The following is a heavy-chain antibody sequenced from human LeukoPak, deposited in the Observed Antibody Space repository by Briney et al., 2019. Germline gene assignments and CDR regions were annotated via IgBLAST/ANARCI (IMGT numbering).Heavy chain of an antibody. CDR1: GGSISSSSYY. V-gene: IGHV4-30-4*08. J-gene: IGHJ4*02. CDR3: ASFYQVYYFDY. Sequence: PSETLSLTCTVPGGSISSSSYYWVWIRQPPGKGLEWIGYIYYSGTTYYNPSLKSRVTISVDTSKNQFSLKLSSVTAADTAVYYCASFYQVYYFDYWGQGTLVTVSS. CDR2: IYYSGTT. D-gene: IGHD3-16*02.